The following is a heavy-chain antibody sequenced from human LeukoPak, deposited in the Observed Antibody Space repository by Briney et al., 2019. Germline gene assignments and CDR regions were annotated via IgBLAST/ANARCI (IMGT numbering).Heavy chain of an antibody. J-gene: IGHJ4*02. V-gene: IGHV3-48*03. CDR2: IGNSGTTI. Sequence: GGSLRLSCAASGFTFSSYAMSWVRQAPGKGLEWVAYIGNSGTTIYYADSVKGRFTISRDNTKNSLYLQMNSLRAEDTAVYYCARGGGSYPFFDYWGQGTLVTVSS. CDR1: GFTFSSYA. D-gene: IGHD1-26*01. CDR3: ARGGGSYPFFDY.